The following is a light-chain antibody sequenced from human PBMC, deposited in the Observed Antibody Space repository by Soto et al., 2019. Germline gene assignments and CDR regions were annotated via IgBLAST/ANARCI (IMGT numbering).Light chain of an antibody. CDR2: DAS. V-gene: IGKV1-5*01. Sequence: DIQMTQSPSTLSASVGDRVTITCRASQSISSWLDWYQQKPGKAPKLLIYDASSLESGVPSRFSGSGSGTEFTLTISSLQPDDFATYYCQQYNSYPWTFGQGTKVE. CDR1: QSISSW. CDR3: QQYNSYPWT. J-gene: IGKJ1*01.